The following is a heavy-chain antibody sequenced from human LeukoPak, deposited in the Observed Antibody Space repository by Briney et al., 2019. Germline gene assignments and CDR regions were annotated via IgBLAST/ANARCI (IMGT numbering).Heavy chain of an antibody. CDR3: ARDLTAFHYYDSSGYYDAFDI. Sequence: GGSLRLSCAASGFTFSSYAMSWVRQAPGKGLEWVSAISGSGGSTYYADSVKGRFTISRDNSKNSLYLQMNSLRDEDTAVYYCARDLTAFHYYDSSGYYDAFDIWGQGTMVTVSS. CDR2: ISGSGGST. J-gene: IGHJ3*02. CDR1: GFTFSSYA. D-gene: IGHD3-22*01. V-gene: IGHV3-23*01.